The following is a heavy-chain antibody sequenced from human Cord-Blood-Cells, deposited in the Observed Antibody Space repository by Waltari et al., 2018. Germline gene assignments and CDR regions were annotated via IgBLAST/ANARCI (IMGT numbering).Heavy chain of an antibody. Sequence: QLQLQESGPGLVKPSETLSLTCTVSGGSISSSSYYWGWIRQPPGKGLEWIGSIYYSGSTSYNPSLKSRVTISVDTSKNQFSLKLSSVTAADTAVYYCARTMYSSSRYNDYWGQGTLVTVSS. D-gene: IGHD6-6*01. CDR1: GGSISSSSYY. V-gene: IGHV4-39*01. J-gene: IGHJ4*02. CDR3: ARTMYSSSRYNDY. CDR2: IYYSGST.